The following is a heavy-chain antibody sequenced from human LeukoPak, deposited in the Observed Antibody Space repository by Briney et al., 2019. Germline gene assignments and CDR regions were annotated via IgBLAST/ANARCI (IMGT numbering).Heavy chain of an antibody. J-gene: IGHJ6*02. D-gene: IGHD6-13*01. Sequence: SETLSLTCAVYGGSFSGYYWSWIRQPPGKGLEWIGEINHSGSTNYNPSLKSRVTISVDTSKNQFSLKLSSVTAADTAVYYCARVVYSSSWSGAYYGMDVWSQGTTVTVSS. CDR1: GGSFSGYY. V-gene: IGHV4-34*01. CDR3: ARVVYSSSWSGAYYGMDV. CDR2: INHSGST.